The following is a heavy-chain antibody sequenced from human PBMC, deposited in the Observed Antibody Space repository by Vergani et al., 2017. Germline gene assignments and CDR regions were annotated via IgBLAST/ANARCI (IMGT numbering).Heavy chain of an antibody. CDR3: AKAGSVTSGSLQYNFYMDV. V-gene: IGHV3-30*18. CDR2: ISNDGSKK. Sequence: QVQLAESGGGRVQPGRSLRLSCAASGFSFSSHAIHWVRQAPGKGLEWVAVISNDGSKKYYADSVKGRFTISRDNSKNTLDLQMNSLRTQDTAVYCCAKAGSVTSGSLQYNFYMDVWGKGTTVTVS. CDR1: GFSFSSHA. D-gene: IGHD3-10*01. J-gene: IGHJ6*03.